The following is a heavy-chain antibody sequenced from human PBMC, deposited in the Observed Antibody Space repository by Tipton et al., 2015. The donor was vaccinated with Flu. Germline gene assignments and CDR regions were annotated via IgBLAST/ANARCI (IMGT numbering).Heavy chain of an antibody. CDR1: YSSISSGYY. Sequence: TLSLTCAVSYSSISSGYYWSWIRQPAGKGLEWIGRVYTSGSTNYNPSLKSRVTMSVDTSKNQFSLKLSSVTAADTAVYLCAREVRRDGYNYCDYWGQGTLVTVSS. J-gene: IGHJ4*02. CDR2: VYTSGST. D-gene: IGHD5-24*01. CDR3: AREVRRDGYNYCDY. V-gene: IGHV4-61*02.